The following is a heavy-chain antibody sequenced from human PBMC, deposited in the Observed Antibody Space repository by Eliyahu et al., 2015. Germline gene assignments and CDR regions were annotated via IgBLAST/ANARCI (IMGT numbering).Heavy chain of an antibody. CDR2: ISYDGSNK. D-gene: IGHD3-10*01. CDR1: GFTFXSYA. J-gene: IGHJ3*02. V-gene: IGHV3-30-3*01. Sequence: QVQLVESGGGVVQPGRSLRLSCAASGFTFXSYAMPWVRQAPGKGLEWVAVISYDGSNKYYADSVKGRFTISRDNSKNTLYLQMNSLRAEDTAVYYCARLPQITMVRGVINAFDIWGQGTMVTVSS. CDR3: ARLPQITMVRGVINAFDI.